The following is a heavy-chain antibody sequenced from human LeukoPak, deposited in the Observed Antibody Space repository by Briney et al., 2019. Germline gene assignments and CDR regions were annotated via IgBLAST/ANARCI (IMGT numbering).Heavy chain of an antibody. V-gene: IGHV4-39*01. D-gene: IGHD3-16*02. J-gene: IGHJ4*02. CDR3: ARLPGSYDYVWGSYRPTTRFDY. CDR1: GGSISSSSYC. CDR2: IYYSGST. Sequence: PSETLSLTCTVSGGSISSSSYCWGWIRQPPGKGLEWIGSIYYSGSTYYNPSLKSRVTISVDTSKNQFSLKPSSVTAADTAVYYCARLPGSYDYVWGSYRPTTRFDYWGQGTLVTVSS.